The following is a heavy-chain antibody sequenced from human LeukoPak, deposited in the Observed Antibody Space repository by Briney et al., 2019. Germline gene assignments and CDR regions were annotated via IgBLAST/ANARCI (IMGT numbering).Heavy chain of an antibody. V-gene: IGHV1-2*04. Sequence: ASVKVSCKVSGYTLTELSMHWVRQAPGQGLEWMGWINPNSGGTNYAQKFQGWVTMTRDTSISTAYMELSRLRSDDTAVYYCARASIAAAGTNWFDPWGQGTLVTVSS. CDR1: GYTLTELS. CDR3: ARASIAAAGTNWFDP. J-gene: IGHJ5*02. CDR2: INPNSGGT. D-gene: IGHD6-13*01.